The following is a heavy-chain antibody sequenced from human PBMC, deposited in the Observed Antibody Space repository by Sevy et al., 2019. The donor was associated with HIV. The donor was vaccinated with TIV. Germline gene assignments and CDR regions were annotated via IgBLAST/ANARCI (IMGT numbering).Heavy chain of an antibody. CDR2: INPNDGVT. Sequence: ASVKVSCKASGYTFTDYYIHWVRQAPGQGLEWMAWINPNDGVTNYAQRFQGGVTVTRDTSISTAYMELRRLRSDDTAIYYCERLTTMPTSDLYGMDVWGQGTTVTVSS. V-gene: IGHV1-2*02. D-gene: IGHD1-1*01. CDR1: GYTFTDYY. CDR3: ERLTTMPTSDLYGMDV. J-gene: IGHJ6*02.